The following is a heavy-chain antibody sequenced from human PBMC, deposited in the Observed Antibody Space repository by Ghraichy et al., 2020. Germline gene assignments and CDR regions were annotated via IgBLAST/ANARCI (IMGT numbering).Heavy chain of an antibody. CDR1: GGSISSYY. J-gene: IGHJ4*02. V-gene: IGHV4-59*08. CDR2: IYYSGST. CDR3: AGIHSGSYSVCFDY. D-gene: IGHD1-26*01. Sequence: SETLSLTCTVSGGSISSYYWNWIRQPPGKGLEWIGYIYYSGSTNYNPSLKSRVTISVDTSKNQFSLKLSSVTAADTAVYYCAGIHSGSYSVCFDYWGQGTLVTVSS.